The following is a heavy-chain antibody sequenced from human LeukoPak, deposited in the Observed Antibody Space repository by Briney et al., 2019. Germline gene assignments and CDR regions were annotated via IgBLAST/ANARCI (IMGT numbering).Heavy chain of an antibody. CDR3: AGDQSPQIDGIYYDAFDI. Sequence: PGGSLRLSCAASGFAFSTYWMTWVRQAPGKGLEWVANIKRDGSLTHYVDSVKGRFTISRDNAKNSLSLQMNSLRVDGSAVYYCAGDQSPQIDGIYYDAFDIWGQGTMVTVAS. CDR1: GFAFSTYW. D-gene: IGHD1-26*01. CDR2: IKRDGSLT. J-gene: IGHJ3*02. V-gene: IGHV3-7*01.